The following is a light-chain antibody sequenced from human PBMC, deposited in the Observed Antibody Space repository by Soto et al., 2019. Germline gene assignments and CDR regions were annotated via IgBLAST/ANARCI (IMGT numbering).Light chain of an antibody. J-gene: IGLJ3*02. CDR3: NAYASTSARL. Sequence: QSALTQPASLSGSPGQSITISCTGTSSDVGAFNYVSWYQQHPGKTPKLIIYEVTNRPSGVSNRFSGSKSGNTASLTISGRQAEDEADYYCNAYASTSARLFGGGTKVTVL. V-gene: IGLV2-14*01. CDR1: SSDVGAFNY. CDR2: EVT.